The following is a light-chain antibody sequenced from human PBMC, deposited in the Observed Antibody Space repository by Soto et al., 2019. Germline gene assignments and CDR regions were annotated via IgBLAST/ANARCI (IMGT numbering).Light chain of an antibody. V-gene: IGKV3-20*01. CDR2: GAS. CDR1: QSVSSSY. J-gene: IGKJ3*01. CDR3: QQWGFT. Sequence: EIVLTQSPGTLSLSPGERATLSCRASQSVSSSYLAWYQQKPGQAPRLLIYGASSRATGIPDRFSGSGSGTDFTLTISRLEPEDFAVYYWQQWGFTFGSGTKVDIK.